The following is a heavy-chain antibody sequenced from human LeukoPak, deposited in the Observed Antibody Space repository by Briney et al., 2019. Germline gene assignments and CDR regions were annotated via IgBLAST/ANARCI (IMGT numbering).Heavy chain of an antibody. Sequence: PGGSLRLSCAASGFMFSSYWMSWVRQAPEKGLEWVASIKHDGSEKYYVDSVRGRFTISRDNTMNSLYLQMSSLRAEDTAVYYCATDRGWRTSGYYLYYFEYWGQGTLVTYSS. D-gene: IGHD3-3*01. CDR3: ATDRGWRTSGYYLYYFEY. CDR1: GFMFSSYW. V-gene: IGHV3-7*01. J-gene: IGHJ4*02. CDR2: IKHDGSEK.